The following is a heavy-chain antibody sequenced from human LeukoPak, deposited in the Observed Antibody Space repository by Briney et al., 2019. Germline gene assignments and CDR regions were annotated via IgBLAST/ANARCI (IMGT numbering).Heavy chain of an antibody. V-gene: IGHV3-7*01. CDR3: AREASSGYDPYYFDY. Sequence: GGSPRLSCAASGVTFSSYWMSWVRQAPGKGLERVANIKQDGSEKYYVDSVKGRFTISRDNAKNSLYLQMNSLRAEDTAVYYCAREASSGYDPYYFDYWGQGTLVTVSS. CDR2: IKQDGSEK. D-gene: IGHD5-12*01. CDR1: GVTFSSYW. J-gene: IGHJ4*02.